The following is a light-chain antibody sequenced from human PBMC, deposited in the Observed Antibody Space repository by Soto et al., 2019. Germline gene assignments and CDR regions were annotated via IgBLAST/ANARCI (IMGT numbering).Light chain of an antibody. CDR3: SSYTSISTYV. CDR2: EVS. J-gene: IGLJ1*01. V-gene: IGLV2-14*01. CDR1: SSDVGGYNY. Sequence: QSALTQPASVSGSPGQSITISCTGTSSDVGGYNYVSWYQHHPGKAPRLMIYEVSNRPSGVSDRFSGSKSGNTASLTISGLLAEEEADYYGSSYTSISTYVFGTGTKLTVL.